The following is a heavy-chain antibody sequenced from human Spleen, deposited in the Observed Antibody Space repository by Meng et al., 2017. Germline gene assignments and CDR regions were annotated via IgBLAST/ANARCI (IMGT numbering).Heavy chain of an antibody. V-gene: IGHV7-4-1*02. Sequence: QVQLVQSGAEVKKPGASVKVSCKASGYTFINYGVVWVRQAPGRGLEWMGWISTNTGTPTYTQGFTGRFVFYLDTSVSTAYLQISSLKAEDTAVYYCARGGNFDPWGQGTLVTVSS. CDR3: ARGGNFDP. D-gene: IGHD2/OR15-2a*01. J-gene: IGHJ5*02. CDR2: ISTNTGTP. CDR1: GYTFINYG.